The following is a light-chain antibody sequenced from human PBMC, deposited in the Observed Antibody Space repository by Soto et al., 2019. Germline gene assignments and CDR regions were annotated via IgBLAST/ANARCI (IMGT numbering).Light chain of an antibody. Sequence: QSALTQPRSVSESPGQSVTISCTGTSSDVGGYNYVSWYQQHPGKAPKLMIYDVSKWPSGVPDRFSGSKSGNTASLTISGLQAEDEADYYCCSYAGNSLWVFGGGTKVTVL. V-gene: IGLV2-11*01. J-gene: IGLJ3*02. CDR3: CSYAGNSLWV. CDR2: DVS. CDR1: SSDVGGYNY.